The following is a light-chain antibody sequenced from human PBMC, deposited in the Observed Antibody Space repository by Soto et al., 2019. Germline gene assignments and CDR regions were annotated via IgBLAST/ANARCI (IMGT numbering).Light chain of an antibody. Sequence: SYELTQPPSVSVAPGKTARITCGENNIGSKSVHWYQQRPGQAPVLVIYSDSDRPSGLPDRFSGSKSGNTATLTISRVEAGDEADYYCQVWDSISDHVVFGGGTKVTVL. J-gene: IGLJ2*01. CDR3: QVWDSISDHVV. CDR1: NIGSKS. V-gene: IGLV3-21*01. CDR2: SDS.